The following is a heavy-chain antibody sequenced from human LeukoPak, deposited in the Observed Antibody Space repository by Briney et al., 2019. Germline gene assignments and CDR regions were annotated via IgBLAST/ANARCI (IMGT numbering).Heavy chain of an antibody. J-gene: IGHJ4*02. V-gene: IGHV4-59*01. CDR3: ARNSISYFDH. D-gene: IGHD1-7*01. CDR2: IYYGGNT. CDR1: GGSISSYY. Sequence: PSQTLSLTCTVSGGSISSYYWSWIRQPPGKGLEWIAYIYYGGNTNYNPSLKSRVTISVDTSKNQFSLKLSSVTAADTAVYYCARNSISYFDHWGQGTLVTVSS.